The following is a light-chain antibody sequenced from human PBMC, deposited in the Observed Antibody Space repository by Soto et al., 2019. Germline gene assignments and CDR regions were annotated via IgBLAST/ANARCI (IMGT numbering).Light chain of an antibody. Sequence: QSALTQPVSVSGSPGQSITIPCTGTSSDIGAYDSVSWYQQYPGKAPKLIIYDVATRPSGVSDRLSGSKSGNTASLTISGLQAEDEADYYCSSYTTFSTLVLGGGTKLTVL. V-gene: IGLV2-14*01. J-gene: IGLJ3*02. CDR2: DVA. CDR1: SSDIGAYDS. CDR3: SSYTTFSTLV.